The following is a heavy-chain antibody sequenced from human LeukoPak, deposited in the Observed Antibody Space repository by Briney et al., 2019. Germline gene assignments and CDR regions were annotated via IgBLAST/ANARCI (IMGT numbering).Heavy chain of an antibody. Sequence: GGSLRLSCAASGFTVSSNYMSWVRQAPGKGLEWVSVIYSGGSTYYADSVKGRFTISRDNSKNTLYLQMNSLRAEDTAVYYCARGRYYDFSPKLYYFDYWGQGTLVTVSS. CDR2: IYSGGST. J-gene: IGHJ4*02. CDR1: GFTVSSNY. CDR3: ARGRYYDFSPKLYYFDY. V-gene: IGHV3-53*05. D-gene: IGHD3-3*01.